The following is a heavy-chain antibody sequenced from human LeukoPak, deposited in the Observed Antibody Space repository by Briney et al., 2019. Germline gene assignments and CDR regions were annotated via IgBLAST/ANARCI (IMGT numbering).Heavy chain of an antibody. J-gene: IGHJ3*02. CDR2: IYSTGST. V-gene: IGHV4-4*07. D-gene: IGHD6-13*01. CDR1: GDSISSHY. Sequence: SETLSLTCTVSGDSISSHYWNWIRQPAEKGLEWIGRIYSTGSTHYNPSLKSRVTMSVDTSKNQFSLKLNSLSAADTAVYYCARGTPAAVRAFDIWGQGTMVTVSS. CDR3: ARGTPAAVRAFDI.